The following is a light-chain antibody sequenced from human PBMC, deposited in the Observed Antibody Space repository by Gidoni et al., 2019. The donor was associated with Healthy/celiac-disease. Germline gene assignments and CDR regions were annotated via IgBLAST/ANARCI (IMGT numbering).Light chain of an antibody. CDR3: QQYGSSPA. CDR2: GAS. CDR1: QSVSSCY. V-gene: IGKV3-20*01. Sequence: ELVCTTSPGTLSLSPGERSTLSCRASQSVSSCYLAWYQQKPGQAPRLLIYGASSRATGIPDRFSGSGSGTDFTLTISRLEPEDFAVYYCQQYGSSPAFGPGTKVDIK. J-gene: IGKJ3*01.